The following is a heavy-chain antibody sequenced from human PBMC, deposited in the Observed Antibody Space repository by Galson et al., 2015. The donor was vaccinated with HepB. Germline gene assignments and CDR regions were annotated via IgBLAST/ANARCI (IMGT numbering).Heavy chain of an antibody. CDR2: IKQDGSEK. CDR3: ARTPKYRFPRYMDV. CDR1: GFTFSSYW. V-gene: IGHV3-7*03. J-gene: IGHJ6*02. Sequence: SLRLSCAASGFTFSSYWMSWVRQAPGKGLEWVANIKQDGSEKYYVDSVKGRFTISRDNAKNSLYLQMNSLRAEDTAVYYCARTPKYRFPRYMDVWGQGTTVTVSS. D-gene: IGHD3-9*01.